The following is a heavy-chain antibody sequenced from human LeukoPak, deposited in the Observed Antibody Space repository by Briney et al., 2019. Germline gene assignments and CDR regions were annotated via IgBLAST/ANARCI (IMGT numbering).Heavy chain of an antibody. CDR3: ATNIPTPTTSPPLGY. J-gene: IGHJ4*02. D-gene: IGHD1-26*01. V-gene: IGHV3-23*01. CDR2: ITKSGDKT. CDR1: GITFSNSA. Sequence: GGSLRLSCVPSGITFSNSALNWVRQAPGKGLEWVATITKSGDKTYYADSVKGLFTISRDNSRDTLYLQMNSLRAEDTAVYHCATNIPTPTTSPPLGYWGQGTLVTVSS.